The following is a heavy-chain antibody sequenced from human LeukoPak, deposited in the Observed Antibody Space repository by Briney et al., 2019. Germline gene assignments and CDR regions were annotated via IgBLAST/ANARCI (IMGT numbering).Heavy chain of an antibody. Sequence: SVKVSCKASGYTFTSYGISRVRQAPGQGLEWMGGIIPIFGTANYAQKFQGRVTITADESTSTAYMELSSLRSEDTAVYYCARDAGDTAMVPMYYFDYWGQGTLVTVSS. CDR1: GYTFTSYG. J-gene: IGHJ4*02. CDR2: IIPIFGTA. V-gene: IGHV1-69*13. D-gene: IGHD5-18*01. CDR3: ARDAGDTAMVPMYYFDY.